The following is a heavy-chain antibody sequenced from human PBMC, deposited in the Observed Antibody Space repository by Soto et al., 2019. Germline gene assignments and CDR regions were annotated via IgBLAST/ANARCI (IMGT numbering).Heavy chain of an antibody. CDR1: GYTFTSYG. Sequence: QVHLVQSGAEVKKPGASVKVSCKGSGYTFTSYGITWVRQAPGQGLEWMGWISAHNGNTDYAPKLQGRVTVTRDTSTSTAYMELRSLRSDDTAVYYCARGRYGDYWGQGVLVTVSS. V-gene: IGHV1-18*01. CDR2: ISAHNGNT. J-gene: IGHJ4*02. CDR3: ARGRYGDY. D-gene: IGHD1-1*01.